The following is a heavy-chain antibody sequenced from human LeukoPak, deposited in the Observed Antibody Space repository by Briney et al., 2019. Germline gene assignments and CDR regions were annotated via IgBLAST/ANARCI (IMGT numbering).Heavy chain of an antibody. D-gene: IGHD5-24*01. CDR1: GGSISSSSYY. V-gene: IGHV4-39*01. CDR3: ARPRRDGYNWSLDY. J-gene: IGHJ4*02. Sequence: SETLSLTCTVSGGSISSSSYYLGWIRQPPGKGLEWIGSIYYSGSTYYNPSLKSRVTISVDTSKNQFSLKLSSVTAADTAVYYCARPRRDGYNWSLDYWGQGTLVTVSS. CDR2: IYYSGST.